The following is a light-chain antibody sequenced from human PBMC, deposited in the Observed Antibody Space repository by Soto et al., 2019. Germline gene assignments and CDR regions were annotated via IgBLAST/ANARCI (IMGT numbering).Light chain of an antibody. J-gene: IGLJ3*02. Sequence: QSALTQPRSVSGSPGQSLTISCNGTTSDVGGYNFVSWYQQYPGKAPKLIINDVTQRPSGVPDRFSGSKSGNTAFLTISGLQAEDDADYHCFSYAGGYSWVFGGGTKLTVL. CDR3: FSYAGGYSWV. V-gene: IGLV2-11*01. CDR2: DVT. CDR1: TSDVGGYNF.